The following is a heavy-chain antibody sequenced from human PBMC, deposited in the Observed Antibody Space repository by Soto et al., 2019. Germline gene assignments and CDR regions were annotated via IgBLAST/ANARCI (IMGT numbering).Heavy chain of an antibody. CDR1: GFTFSSYV. J-gene: IGHJ4*02. CDR3: ARTTPISLGFFDY. Sequence: GGSLRLSCAASGFTFSSYVMSWVRQAPGKGLEWVSAISGSGGSTYYADSVKGRFTISRDNSKNTLYLQMNSLRAEDTAVYYCARTTPISLGFFDYWGQGTLVTVSS. CDR2: ISGSGGST. V-gene: IGHV3-23*01.